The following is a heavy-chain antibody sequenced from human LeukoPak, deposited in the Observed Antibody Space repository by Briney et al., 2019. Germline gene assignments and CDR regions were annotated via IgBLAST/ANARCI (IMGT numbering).Heavy chain of an antibody. J-gene: IGHJ4*02. CDR2: ISWNGGST. CDR1: GFTFDDYS. CDR3: AKDGKNYFDY. Sequence: GGSLRLSCAASGFTFDDYSMHWVRQAPGKSLEWVSLISWNGGSTYYADSVKSRFTISRDNSKNSLYLQMNSLRAEDTALYYCAKDGKNYFDYWGQGTLVTVSS. V-gene: IGHV3-43D*03.